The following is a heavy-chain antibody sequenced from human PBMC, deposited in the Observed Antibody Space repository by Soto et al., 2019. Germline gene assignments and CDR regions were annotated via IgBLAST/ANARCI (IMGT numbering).Heavy chain of an antibody. CDR2: LYTGGST. Sequence: PGGSLRLSCAASGFTVTTNYMSWVRQAPGKGLEWVSVLYTGGSTYYADSVEGRFTVSRDSSKNTLYLQMNSLRAEDTAVYFCARSRNYSNSPYDALDIWGQGTMVTVSS. J-gene: IGHJ3*02. CDR1: GFTVTTNY. D-gene: IGHD4-4*01. CDR3: ARSRNYSNSPYDALDI. V-gene: IGHV3-53*01.